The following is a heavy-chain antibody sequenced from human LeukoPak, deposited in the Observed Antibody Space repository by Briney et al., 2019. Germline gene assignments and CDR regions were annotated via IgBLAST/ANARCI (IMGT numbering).Heavy chain of an antibody. D-gene: IGHD5-24*01. CDR3: AREEVADPWFDY. J-gene: IGHJ4*02. CDR1: GYTFTSYG. Sequence: AASVTVSCTASGYTFTSYGISWVRQAPGQGLEWMGWISAYNGNTNYAQKLQGRVTMTTDTSTSTAYMELRSLRSDDTAVYYCAREEVADPWFDYWGQGTLVTVSS. V-gene: IGHV1-18*01. CDR2: ISAYNGNT.